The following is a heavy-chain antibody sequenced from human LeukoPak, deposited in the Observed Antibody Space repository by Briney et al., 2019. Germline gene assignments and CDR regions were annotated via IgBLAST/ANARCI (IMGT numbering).Heavy chain of an antibody. CDR2: ISGSGGST. CDR3: AKDLRWERQFAGYYYSDLDY. D-gene: IGHD3-22*01. CDR1: GFTFSSYG. V-gene: IGHV3-23*01. Sequence: PGGSLRLSCAASGFTFSSYGMSWVRQAPGKGLEWVSAISGSGGSTYYADSVKGRFTISRDNSKNTLYLQMNSLRAEDTAVYYCAKDLRWERQFAGYYYSDLDYWGQGTLVTVSS. J-gene: IGHJ4*02.